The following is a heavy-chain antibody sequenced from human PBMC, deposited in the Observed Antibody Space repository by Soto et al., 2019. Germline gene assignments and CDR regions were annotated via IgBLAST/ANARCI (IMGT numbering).Heavy chain of an antibody. CDR2: INAGNGNT. CDR1: GYTFTSYA. D-gene: IGHD2-21*01. CDR3: ARDQDGWGYDY. Sequence: ASVKVSCKASGYTFTSYAMHWVRQAPGQRLEWMGWINAGNGNTKYSQKFQDRVTITRDTSASTAYMELSSLRSEDTAVYYCARDQDGWGYDYWGQGTLVTVSS. V-gene: IGHV1-3*01. J-gene: IGHJ4*02.